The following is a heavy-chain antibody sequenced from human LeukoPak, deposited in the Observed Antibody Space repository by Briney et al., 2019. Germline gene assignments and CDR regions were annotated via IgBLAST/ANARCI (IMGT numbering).Heavy chain of an antibody. J-gene: IGHJ4*02. Sequence: GGSLRLSCAASGFTFSSYAMSWVRQTPGKGLEWVSAISGSGGSTYYADSVKGRFTISRDNSKNTLYLQMNSLRAEDTAVYYCARTTFSSWYDGKYYFDYWGQGTLVTVSS. CDR1: GFTFSSYA. V-gene: IGHV3-23*01. D-gene: IGHD6-13*01. CDR3: ARTTFSSWYDGKYYFDY. CDR2: ISGSGGST.